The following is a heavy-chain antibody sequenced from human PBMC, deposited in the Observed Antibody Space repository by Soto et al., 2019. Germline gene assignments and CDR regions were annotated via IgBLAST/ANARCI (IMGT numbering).Heavy chain of an antibody. D-gene: IGHD2-15*01. CDR1: GFTFSSYA. CDR3: ASNTRYYPPDY. V-gene: IGHV3-23*01. Sequence: EVQLLESGGGLVQPGGSLRLSCAASGFTFSSYAMSWVRQAPGKGLAWVAGISVSGGSTYYADSVKGRFTISSDNSKNTLYLQMNSLRAEDTAVYYCASNTRYYPPDYWGQGTLVTVSS. CDR2: ISVSGGST. J-gene: IGHJ4*02.